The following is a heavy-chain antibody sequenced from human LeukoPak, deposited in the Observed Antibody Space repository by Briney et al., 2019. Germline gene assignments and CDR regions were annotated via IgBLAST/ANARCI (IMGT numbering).Heavy chain of an antibody. CDR3: AIHAMWIRDFDY. Sequence: SETLSLTCTVSGGSISSYYWSWIRQPPGKGLEWIGYIYYSGSTNYNPSLKSRVTISVDTSKNQFSLKLSSVTAADTAVYYCAIHAMWIRDFDYWGQGTLVTVSS. V-gene: IGHV4-59*08. CDR2: IYYSGST. CDR1: GGSISSYY. D-gene: IGHD5-18*01. J-gene: IGHJ4*02.